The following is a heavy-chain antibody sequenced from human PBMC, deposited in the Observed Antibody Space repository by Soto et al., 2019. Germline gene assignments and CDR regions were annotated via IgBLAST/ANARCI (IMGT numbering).Heavy chain of an antibody. CDR3: VKEGAGFSDAFDI. D-gene: IGHD6-19*01. J-gene: IGHJ3*02. Sequence: GGSLRLSCAASGFTFSNAWMNWVRQAPGKGLEWVGRIKSKTDGGTTDYAAPVKGRFTISRDNSKNTLYLQMSSLRAEDTAVYYCVKEGAGFSDAFDIWDQGTMVTGSS. V-gene: IGHV3-15*07. CDR2: IKSKTDGGTT. CDR1: GFTFSNAW.